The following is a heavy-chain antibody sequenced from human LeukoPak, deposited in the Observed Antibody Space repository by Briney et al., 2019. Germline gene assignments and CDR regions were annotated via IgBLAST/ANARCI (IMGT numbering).Heavy chain of an antibody. J-gene: IGHJ2*01. CDR1: GFTVSSNY. CDR3: ARGAGTKGWYFGL. Sequence: GGSLRLSCAASGFTVSSNYMSWVRQAPGKGLEWVSVIYSGGSTYYADSVKGRVTISRDNSKNTLYLQMNSLRAEDTAVYYCARGAGTKGWYFGLWGRGTLVTVSS. D-gene: IGHD3-10*01. CDR2: IYSGGST. V-gene: IGHV3-66*01.